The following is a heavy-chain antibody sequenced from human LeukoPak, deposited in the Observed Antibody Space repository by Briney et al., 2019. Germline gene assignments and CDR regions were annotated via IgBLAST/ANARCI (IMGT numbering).Heavy chain of an antibody. Sequence: GGSLRLSCAASGFTFSSYAMSWVRQAPGKGLEGVSAISGSGGSTYYADSVKGRFTISRDNSKNTLYLQMNSLRAEDTAVYYCAKDRKYSSGPYDYFDYWGQGTLVTVSS. V-gene: IGHV3-23*01. CDR3: AKDRKYSSGPYDYFDY. CDR1: GFTFSSYA. D-gene: IGHD6-19*01. J-gene: IGHJ4*02. CDR2: ISGSGGST.